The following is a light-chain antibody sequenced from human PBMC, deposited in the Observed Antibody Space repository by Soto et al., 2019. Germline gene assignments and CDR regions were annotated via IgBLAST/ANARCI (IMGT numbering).Light chain of an antibody. Sequence: QSALTQPASVSGSPGQSITISCTGTSSDVGGYNYVSWYQQHPGKAPKLMIFDVSNRPSEVSNRFSGSRSGNTASLTISGLQAEGEADYYCSSYTSSSTVVFGGGTKLTVL. J-gene: IGLJ2*01. CDR2: DVS. V-gene: IGLV2-14*01. CDR1: SSDVGGYNY. CDR3: SSYTSSSTVV.